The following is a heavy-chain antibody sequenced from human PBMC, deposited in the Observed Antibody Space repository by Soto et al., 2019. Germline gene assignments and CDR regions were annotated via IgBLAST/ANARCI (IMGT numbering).Heavy chain of an antibody. CDR1: GGTFSSYA. Sequence: ASVKVSCKASGGTFSSYAISWVRQAPGQGLEWMGGIIPIFGTANYAQKFQGRVTITADESTSTAYMELSSLRSEDTAVYYCARALTPFSWNYVRHYGMDVWGQGTTVTVSS. CDR3: ARALTPFSWNYVRHYGMDV. V-gene: IGHV1-69*13. D-gene: IGHD1-7*01. J-gene: IGHJ6*02. CDR2: IIPIFGTA.